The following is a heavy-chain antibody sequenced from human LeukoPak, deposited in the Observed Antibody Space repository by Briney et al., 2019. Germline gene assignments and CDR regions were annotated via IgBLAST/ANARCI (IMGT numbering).Heavy chain of an antibody. Sequence: GGSLRLSCAASGFTFSSYWMSWVRQAPGKGLEWVANIKQAGSEKYYVDSVKGRFTISRDNAKNSLYLQMNSLRAEDTAVYYCARDLRGSSTSCFDYWGQGTLVTVSS. CDR3: ARDLRGSSTSCFDY. J-gene: IGHJ4*02. CDR1: GFTFSSYW. V-gene: IGHV3-7*01. D-gene: IGHD2-2*01. CDR2: IKQAGSEK.